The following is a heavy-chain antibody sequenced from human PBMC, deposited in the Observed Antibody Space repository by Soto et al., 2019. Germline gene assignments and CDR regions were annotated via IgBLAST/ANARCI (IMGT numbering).Heavy chain of an antibody. CDR1: GFTISTFA. CDR3: AKDAVYKDGLWLMDS. CDR2: VTGSGGQI. Sequence: GGSLRLSCAASGFTISTFAMTWVRQAPGKGLECVSGVTGSGGQIHYADSVKGRFTISKDNSKNTLYLQMSNLREEDTALYYCAKDAVYKDGLWLMDSWGQGTLVTVSS. J-gene: IGHJ5*02. V-gene: IGHV3-23*01. D-gene: IGHD2-21*01.